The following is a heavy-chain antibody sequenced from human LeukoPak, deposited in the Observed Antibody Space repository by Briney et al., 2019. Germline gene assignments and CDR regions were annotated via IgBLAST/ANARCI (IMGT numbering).Heavy chain of an antibody. CDR2: INGDGGST. Sequence: PGGALRLSCAASGFTFSSYWMRWVRQAPGKGVLWGSGINGDGGSTNYADSVKGRFTISRDKAKNTMYLQMHSLSADNPDVYYCASGWLMRATTSVWNSFDPWGQGTMVTVSS. CDR1: GFTFSSYW. CDR3: ASGWLMRATTSVWNSFDP. J-gene: IGHJ5*02. V-gene: IGHV3-74*01. D-gene: IGHD5-24*01.